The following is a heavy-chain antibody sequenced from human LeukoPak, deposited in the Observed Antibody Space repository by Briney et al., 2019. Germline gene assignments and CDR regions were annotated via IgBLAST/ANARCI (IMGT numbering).Heavy chain of an antibody. J-gene: IGHJ4*02. V-gene: IGHV3-21*04. CDR1: GFTFSSYS. D-gene: IGHD5-18*01. Sequence: GGSLRLSCAASGFTFSSYSMNWVRQAPGKGLEWVSSISSSSGYIYYADSVKGRFTISRDNAKNSLYLQMNSLRAEDTAVYYWAKDCGYSYGFFDYWGQGTLVTVSS. CDR3: AKDCGYSYGFFDY. CDR2: ISSSSGYI.